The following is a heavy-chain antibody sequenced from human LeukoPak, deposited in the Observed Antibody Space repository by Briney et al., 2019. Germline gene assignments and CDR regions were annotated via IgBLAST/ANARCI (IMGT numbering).Heavy chain of an antibody. CDR2: IDYSGST. CDR1: GGSISSYY. Sequence: PSETLSLTCTVSGGSISSYYWSWIRQPPGKGLKWIGYIDYSGSTNYNPSLKSRVTISVDTSKNQFSLKLSSVTAADTAVYYCARLRGYDSSGYYASLYYYYMDVWRKRTKVTVSS. D-gene: IGHD3-22*01. CDR3: ARLRGYDSSGYYASLYYYYMDV. V-gene: IGHV4-59*08. J-gene: IGHJ6*03.